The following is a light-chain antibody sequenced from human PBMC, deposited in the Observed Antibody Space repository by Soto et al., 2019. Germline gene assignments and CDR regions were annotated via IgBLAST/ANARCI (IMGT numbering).Light chain of an antibody. CDR2: KAS. V-gene: IGKV1-5*03. CDR1: QSIENW. CDR3: QQYESFPRT. J-gene: IGKJ1*01. Sequence: DIPMTQSPSTLSASVGDRVTITCRASQSIENWLAWYQQKPGKAPKLFILKASTLEIGVPSRFSGSGSGTEFPLSISSLQPDDFATYFCQQYESFPRTFGQGTKVEIK.